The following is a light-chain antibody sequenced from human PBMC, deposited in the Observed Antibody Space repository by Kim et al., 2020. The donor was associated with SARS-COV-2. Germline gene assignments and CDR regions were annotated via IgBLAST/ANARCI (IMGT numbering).Light chain of an antibody. V-gene: IGLV3-1*01. J-gene: IGLJ3*02. CDR2: QDT. CDR3: QAWDSSTAV. Sequence: VGPGKTASIICSGDNLGDKYTYWYQQKPGQSPVLVIYQDTKRPSGIPERFSGSNSGNTATLTISGTQALDEGDYYCQAWDSSTAVFGGGTQLTVL. CDR1: NLGDKY.